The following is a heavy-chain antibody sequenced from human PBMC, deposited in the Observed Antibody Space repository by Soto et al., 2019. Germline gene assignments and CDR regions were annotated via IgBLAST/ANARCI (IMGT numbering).Heavy chain of an antibody. D-gene: IGHD3-16*02. CDR2: ICGSGGST. CDR3: AKDGAGYDYIWGSYRWGPSYYYYMDV. CDR1: GFTFCSYA. Sequence: GGALRLSCAASGFTFCSYAMSWVRPAPGKGLEWVSAICGSGGSTYYADSVKGRFTISRDNSKNTLYLQMNSLRAEDTAVYYCAKDGAGYDYIWGSYRWGPSYYYYMDVWGKGTTVTVSS. V-gene: IGHV3-23*01. J-gene: IGHJ6*03.